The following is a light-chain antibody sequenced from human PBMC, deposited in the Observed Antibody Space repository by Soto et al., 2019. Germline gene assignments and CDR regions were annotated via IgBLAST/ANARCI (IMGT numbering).Light chain of an antibody. J-gene: IGKJ1*01. V-gene: IGKV2-28*01. CDR2: LGS. Sequence: DIVMTQSPLSLPVTPGEPASISCRSSQSLLHSNGYNYLDWYLQKPGQSPQLLIYLGSNRASGVPDRFSGSGSGTAFTLKISRVEAEDVGVYYCMQALQTPRTVGQGTKVEIK. CDR1: QSLLHSNGYNY. CDR3: MQALQTPRT.